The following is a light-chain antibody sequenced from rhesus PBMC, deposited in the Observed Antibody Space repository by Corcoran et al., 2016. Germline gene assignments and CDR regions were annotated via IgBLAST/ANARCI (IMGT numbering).Light chain of an antibody. CDR2: KAS. Sequence: DIQMTQSPSSLSASVGDRVTITCRASQGISTYLNWYQQKPGKAPKRLIYKASGLESGVPSRFSGSGSGTDFTLTISSLQPVDFATYYCLQYNSDPWTFGQGTKVEIK. J-gene: IGKJ1*01. V-gene: IGKV1-43*02. CDR1: QGISTY. CDR3: LQYNSDPWT.